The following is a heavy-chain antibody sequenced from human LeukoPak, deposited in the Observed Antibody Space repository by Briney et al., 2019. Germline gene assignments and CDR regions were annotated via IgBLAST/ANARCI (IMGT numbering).Heavy chain of an antibody. D-gene: IGHD3-9*01. CDR1: GGSISSDNYS. V-gene: IGHV4-61*02. CDR2: IYTSGST. Sequence: PSETLSLTCTVSGGSISSDNYSWSWIRQPAGKGLEWIGRIYTSGSTNYNPSLKSRVTISVDTSKNQFSLKLSSVTAADTAVYYCASGLRYFDLYYWGQGTLVTVSS. CDR3: ASGLRYFDLYY. J-gene: IGHJ4*02.